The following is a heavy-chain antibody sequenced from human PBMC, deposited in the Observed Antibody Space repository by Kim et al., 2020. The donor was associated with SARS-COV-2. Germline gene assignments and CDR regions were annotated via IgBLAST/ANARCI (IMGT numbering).Heavy chain of an antibody. Sequence: GGSLRLSCAASGFTFSSYEMNWVRQAPGKGLEWVSYISSSGSTIYYADSVKGRFTISRDNAKNSLYLQMNSLRAEDTAVYYCATAKTAFAISPWGMDVWGQGTTVTVSS. D-gene: IGHD3-16*01. J-gene: IGHJ6*02. CDR3: ATAKTAFAISPWGMDV. CDR2: ISSSGSTI. CDR1: GFTFSSYE. V-gene: IGHV3-48*03.